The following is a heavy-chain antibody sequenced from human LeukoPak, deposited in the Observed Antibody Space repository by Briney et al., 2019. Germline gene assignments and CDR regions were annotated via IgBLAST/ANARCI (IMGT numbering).Heavy chain of an antibody. CDR2: ISPIFGTA. V-gene: IGHV1-69*05. D-gene: IGHD3-22*01. J-gene: IGHJ5*02. Sequence: SVKVSCKASGGTFSSYAISWVRQAPGQGLEWMGRISPIFGTANYAQKFQGRVTITTDESTSTAYMELSSLRSEDTAVYYCARDRRYYDSSGSNWFDPWGQGTLVTVSS. CDR1: GGTFSSYA. CDR3: ARDRRYYDSSGSNWFDP.